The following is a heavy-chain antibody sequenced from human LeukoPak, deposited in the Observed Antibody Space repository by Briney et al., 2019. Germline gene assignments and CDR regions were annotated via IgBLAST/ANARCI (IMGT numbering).Heavy chain of an antibody. V-gene: IGHV3-74*01. CDR2: INSDGSST. Sequence: AGGSLRLSCAASGFTFSSYWMHWVRHAPGKGLVWVSRINSDGSSTSYADSVKGRFTISRDNAKNTLYLQMNSLRAEDTAVYYCARTYSSSRNWYFDLWGRGTLVTVSS. D-gene: IGHD6-6*01. CDR1: GFTFSSYW. CDR3: ARTYSSSRNWYFDL. J-gene: IGHJ2*01.